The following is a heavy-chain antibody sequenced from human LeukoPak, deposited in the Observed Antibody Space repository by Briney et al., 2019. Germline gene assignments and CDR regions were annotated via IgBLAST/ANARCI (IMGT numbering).Heavy chain of an antibody. CDR1: GFTFSSCS. CDR3: ARDPYYYDRSAPDY. V-gene: IGHV3-48*01. CDR2: ISSSSSTI. Sequence: GGSLRLSCAASGFTFSSCSMNWVRQAPGKGLEWVSYISSSSSTIYYAGSVKGRFTISRDNAKNSLYLQMNSLGAEDTAVYYCARDPYYYDRSAPDYWGQGTLVTVSS. D-gene: IGHD3-22*01. J-gene: IGHJ4*02.